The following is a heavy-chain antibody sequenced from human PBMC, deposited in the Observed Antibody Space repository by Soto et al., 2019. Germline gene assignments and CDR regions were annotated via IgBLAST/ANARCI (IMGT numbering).Heavy chain of an antibody. J-gene: IGHJ6*02. Sequence: QVQLVESGGGVVQPGRSLRLSCAASGFTFSSYAMHWVRQAPGNGLEWVAVISYDGSNKYYADSVKGRFTISRDNSKNTLYLQMNSLRAEDTAVYYCAEDGMDVWGQGTTVTVSS. V-gene: IGHV3-30-3*01. CDR3: AEDGMDV. CDR2: ISYDGSNK. CDR1: GFTFSSYA.